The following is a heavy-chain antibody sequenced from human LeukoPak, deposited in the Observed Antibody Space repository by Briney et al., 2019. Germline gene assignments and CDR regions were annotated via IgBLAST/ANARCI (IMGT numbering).Heavy chain of an antibody. CDR1: GGSISSYY. Sequence: SETLSLTCTVSGGSISSYYWSWIRQPAGKGLEWIGRTYTSGSTNYNPSLKSRVTMSVDTSKNQFSLKLSSVTAAHTVVYCWGRVHGARIGDDYWGEGTLVTVSS. V-gene: IGHV4-4*07. CDR3: GRVHGARIGDDY. CDR2: TYTSGST. J-gene: IGHJ4*02. D-gene: IGHD4/OR15-4a*01.